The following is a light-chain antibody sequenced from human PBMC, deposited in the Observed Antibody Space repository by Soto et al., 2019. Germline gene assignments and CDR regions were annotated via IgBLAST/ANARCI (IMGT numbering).Light chain of an antibody. CDR1: SSDVGGYNY. Sequence: QSAMTQPPSASGSPGQSVTISCTGPSSDVGGYNYVSRYQQYPGKAPKLVIYEVSKRPSGVPDRFFGSKSGNTASLTVSGLQAEDEADYYCCSYAGTNIVFGGGTKLTVL. CDR3: CSYAGTNIV. J-gene: IGLJ2*01. V-gene: IGLV2-8*01. CDR2: EVS.